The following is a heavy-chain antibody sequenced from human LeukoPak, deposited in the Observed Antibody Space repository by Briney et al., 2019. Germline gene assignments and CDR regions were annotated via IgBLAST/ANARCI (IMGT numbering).Heavy chain of an antibody. CDR2: IYYSGST. D-gene: IGHD3-9*01. CDR3: ARPNYDILTGPEY. Sequence: SETLSLTCTVSGGSISSSSYYWGWIRQPPGKGLEWIGSIYYSGSTNYNPSLKSRVTISVDTSKNQFSLKLSSVTAADTAVYYCARPNYDILTGPEYWGQGTLVTVSS. V-gene: IGHV4-39*07. J-gene: IGHJ4*02. CDR1: GGSISSSSYY.